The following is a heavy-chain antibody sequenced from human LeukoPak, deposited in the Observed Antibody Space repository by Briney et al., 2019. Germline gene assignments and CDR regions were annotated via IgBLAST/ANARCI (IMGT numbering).Heavy chain of an antibody. CDR2: VSHSGSS. D-gene: IGHD4-23*01. V-gene: IGHV4-34*01. CDR1: GGPFRGFF. J-gene: IGHJ5*02. CDR3: ARGIFYGGRNQYIWLDL. Sequence: SETLSLTCAVYGGPFRGFFWSWIRQAPGKGLEWIGEVSHSGSSNYNPSLKSRINISLDTSKSQFSLRLTSVTDADTAVYYCARGIFYGGRNQYIWLDLWGQGTLVTVSS.